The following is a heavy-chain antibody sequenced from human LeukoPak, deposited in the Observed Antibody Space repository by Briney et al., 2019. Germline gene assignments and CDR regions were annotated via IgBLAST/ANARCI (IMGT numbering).Heavy chain of an antibody. CDR1: GYTFTSYG. D-gene: IGHD4-17*01. CDR2: FSPYNGNT. Sequence: ASVKVSCKASGYTFTSYGISWVRQAPGQGLEWMGWFSPYNGNTNYAQKLQGRVTMTTDTSTSTAYMELRSLRSDDTAVYYCARVTTVTTHFDYWGQGTLVTVSS. J-gene: IGHJ4*02. CDR3: ARVTTVTTHFDY. V-gene: IGHV1-18*01.